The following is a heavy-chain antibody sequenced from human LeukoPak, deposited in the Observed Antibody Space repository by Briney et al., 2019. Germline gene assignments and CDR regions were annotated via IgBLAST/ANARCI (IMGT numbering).Heavy chain of an antibody. J-gene: IGHJ4*02. CDR3: DNIVEIAAAGTYFDY. Sequence: GGSLRLSCAASGFTFSSYAMTWVRQAPGKGLEWVSAISGSGGSTYYVDSVKGRFTISRDNSKNTLYLQMNSLRAEDTAVYYCDNIVEIAAAGTYFDYWGQGTLVTVSS. CDR2: ISGSGGST. CDR1: GFTFSSYA. V-gene: IGHV3-23*01. D-gene: IGHD6-13*01.